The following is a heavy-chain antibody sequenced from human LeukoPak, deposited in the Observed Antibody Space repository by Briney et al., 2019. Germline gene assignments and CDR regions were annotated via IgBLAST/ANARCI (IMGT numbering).Heavy chain of an antibody. CDR2: ISYDGSNK. J-gene: IGHJ4*02. CDR1: GFTFSSYA. D-gene: IGHD3-3*01. Sequence: GGSLRLSCAASGFTFSSYAIHWVRQAPGKGLEWVAVISYDGSNKYYTDSVKGRFTISRDNSKNTLYLQMNSLRAEDTAVYYCARDRYDFWSGTSFCFDYWGQGTLVTVSS. V-gene: IGHV3-30-3*01. CDR3: ARDRYDFWSGTSFCFDY.